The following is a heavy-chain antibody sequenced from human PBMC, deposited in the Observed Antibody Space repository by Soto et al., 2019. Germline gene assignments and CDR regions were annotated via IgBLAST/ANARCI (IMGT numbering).Heavy chain of an antibody. CDR3: ASGRYSYGSEY. Sequence: VHLQESGPGLVKSSETLSLSCTISGGSINDYYWSWIRQSPGKGLEWIGYFYSLGTTNYNPSLKSRVSISLDTSKREYSLTLSFVTAADTAVYYCASGRYSYGSEYWGQGALVIVSS. V-gene: IGHV4-59*01. D-gene: IGHD3-10*01. CDR1: GGSINDYY. CDR2: FYSLGTT. J-gene: IGHJ4*02.